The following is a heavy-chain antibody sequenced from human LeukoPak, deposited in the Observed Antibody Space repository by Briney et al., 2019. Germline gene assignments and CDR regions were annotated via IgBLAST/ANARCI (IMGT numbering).Heavy chain of an antibody. Sequence: ASVKVSCKASGYTFTSYGISWVRQAPGQGLEWMGWISAYNGNTNYAQKLQGRVTMTTDTSTSTAYMELRSLRSDDTAVYYCARDQQQLVSGYFGYWGQGTLVTVSS. V-gene: IGHV1-18*01. CDR3: ARDQQQLVSGYFGY. J-gene: IGHJ4*02. D-gene: IGHD6-13*01. CDR2: ISAYNGNT. CDR1: GYTFTSYG.